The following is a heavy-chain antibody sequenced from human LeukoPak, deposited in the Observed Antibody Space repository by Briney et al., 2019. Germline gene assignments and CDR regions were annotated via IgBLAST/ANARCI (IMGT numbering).Heavy chain of an antibody. CDR1: GGSISSGGYY. V-gene: IGHV4-61*02. CDR3: ARVRGEALDY. CDR2: IYTSGST. J-gene: IGHJ4*02. D-gene: IGHD4-17*01. Sequence: PSETLSLTCTVSGGSISSGGYYWSWIRQPAGKGLEWIGRIYTSGSTNYNPSLKSRVTMSVDTSKNQFSLKLSSVTAADTAVYYCARVRGEALDYWGQGTLVTVSS.